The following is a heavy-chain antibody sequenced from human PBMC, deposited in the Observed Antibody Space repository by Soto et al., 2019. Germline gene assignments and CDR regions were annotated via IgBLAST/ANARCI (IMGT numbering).Heavy chain of an antibody. Sequence: GASVKVSCKASGYTFTRSGISWVRQAPGQGPEWMGWISSYNGDTNYAQTFQGRVTMTTDTSTSTAYMELRSLRSDDTAVYYCARDAPPEDYWGQGTLVTVSS. V-gene: IGHV1-18*01. J-gene: IGHJ4*02. CDR2: ISSYNGDT. CDR3: ARDAPPEDY. CDR1: GYTFTRSG.